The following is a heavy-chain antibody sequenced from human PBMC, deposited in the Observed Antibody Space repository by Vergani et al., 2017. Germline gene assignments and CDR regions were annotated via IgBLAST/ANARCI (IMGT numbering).Heavy chain of an antibody. CDR1: GFTFSDYY. D-gene: IGHD6-19*01. J-gene: IGHJ4*02. CDR2: IYSGGST. V-gene: IGHV3-66*02. Sequence: VQLVESGGGLVKPGGSLRLSCAASGFTFSDYYMSWVRQAPGKGLEWVSVIYSGGSTYYADSVKGRFTISRDNSKNTLYLQMNSLRAEDTAVYYCARGPDSSGWYWSPFDYWGQGTLVTVSS. CDR3: ARGPDSSGWYWSPFDY.